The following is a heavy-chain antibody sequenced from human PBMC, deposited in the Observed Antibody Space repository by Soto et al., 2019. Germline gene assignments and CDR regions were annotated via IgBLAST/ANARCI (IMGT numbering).Heavy chain of an antibody. CDR3: ARGSRGYSRTVAYYHYSMDV. V-gene: IGHV4-34*04. CDR2: VSPAETT. CDR1: GESFSGYQ. J-gene: IGHJ6*03. D-gene: IGHD6-13*01. Sequence: QVQLQQWGAGLLKPSETLSLTCAVHGESFSGYQWSWIRQPPGKRLGWIGEVSPAETTIHNPSLGSRATMSLDTAKTQSSLTLTSVTAADTAVYYCARGSRGYSRTVAYYHYSMDVWGKGTTVTVSS.